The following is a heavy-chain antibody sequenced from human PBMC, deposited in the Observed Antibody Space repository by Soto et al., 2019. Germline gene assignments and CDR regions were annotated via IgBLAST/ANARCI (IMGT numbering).Heavy chain of an antibody. Sequence: QVQLQESGPGLVKPSETLSLTCTVSGGSISSSSYYWGWIRQPPGKGLEWIGSIYYSGSTYYNPSLKRRVTISIDTSKNQFSLKLSSVTAADTAVYYCARLYYGGYVPFDYWGQGTLVTVSS. CDR2: IYYSGST. J-gene: IGHJ4*02. CDR3: ARLYYGGYVPFDY. V-gene: IGHV4-39*01. CDR1: GGSISSSSYY. D-gene: IGHD5-12*01.